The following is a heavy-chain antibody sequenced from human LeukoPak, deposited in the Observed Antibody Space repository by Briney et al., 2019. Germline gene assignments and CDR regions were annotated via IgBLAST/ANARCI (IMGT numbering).Heavy chain of an antibody. D-gene: IGHD2-15*01. J-gene: IGHJ4*02. V-gene: IGHV3-7*03. CDR1: GFTFTNYW. Sequence: GGSLRLSCAASGFTFTNYWMSWVRQAPGKGLEWVANIKQDGSEKYYVDSVKGRFTISRDNAKNSLYLQMNSLRAEDTAVYYCARDCSDTCYFGFWGQGTLVTVSS. CDR2: IKQDGSEK. CDR3: ARDCSDTCYFGF.